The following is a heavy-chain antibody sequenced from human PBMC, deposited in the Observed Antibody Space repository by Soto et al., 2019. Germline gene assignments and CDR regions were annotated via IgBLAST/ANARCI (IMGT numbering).Heavy chain of an antibody. CDR1: GGTFSSYA. CDR3: AIDLYDSSGYYPAVYYYGMDV. D-gene: IGHD3-22*01. J-gene: IGHJ6*02. Sequence: GASVKVSCKASGGTFSSYAISWVRQAPGQGLEWMGGIIPIFGTANYAQKFQGRVTITADESTSTAYMELSSLRSEDTAVYYCAIDLYDSSGYYPAVYYYGMDVWGQGTTVTVS. CDR2: IIPIFGTA. V-gene: IGHV1-69*13.